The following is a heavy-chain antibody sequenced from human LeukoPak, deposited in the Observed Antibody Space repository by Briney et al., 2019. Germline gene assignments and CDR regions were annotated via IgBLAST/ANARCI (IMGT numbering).Heavy chain of an antibody. CDR3: AKAPVDTAMLNRWAYFDY. CDR2: GSNK. D-gene: IGHD5-18*01. Sequence: GSNKYYADSVKGRFTISRDNSKNTLYLQMNSLRAEDTAVYYCAKAPVDTAMLNRWAYFDYWGQGTLVTVSS. J-gene: IGHJ4*02. V-gene: IGHV3-30*02.